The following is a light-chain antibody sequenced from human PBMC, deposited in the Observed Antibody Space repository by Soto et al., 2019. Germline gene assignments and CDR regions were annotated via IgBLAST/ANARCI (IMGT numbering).Light chain of an antibody. CDR3: HQRYIWPPLT. CDR1: QSVENY. Sequence: EIVVTQSPATLSLSPGERATLSCRASQSVENYLAWFQQKRGQAPRLLIYDTSNRAAGIPDRFSGSGSGTDFTLTISSLEPEDFAVYYCHQRYIWPPLTFGGGTKVEIK. CDR2: DTS. J-gene: IGKJ4*01. V-gene: IGKV3-11*01.